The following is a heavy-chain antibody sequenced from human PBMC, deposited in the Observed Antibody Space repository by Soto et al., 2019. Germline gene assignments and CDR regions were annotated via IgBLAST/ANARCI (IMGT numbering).Heavy chain of an antibody. CDR2: INAGNGNT. CDR3: ARDSHGCDY. J-gene: IGHJ4*02. V-gene: IGHV1-3*01. D-gene: IGHD6-19*01. Sequence: QVQLVQSGAEVKKPGASVKVSCKASGYTFTNYAMHWVRQAPGQRLEWMGWINAGNGNTKYSQKFQDRVTITRDTSGSTAYMELSSLTSEDTAVYYCARDSHGCDYWGQGTLVTVSS. CDR1: GYTFTNYA.